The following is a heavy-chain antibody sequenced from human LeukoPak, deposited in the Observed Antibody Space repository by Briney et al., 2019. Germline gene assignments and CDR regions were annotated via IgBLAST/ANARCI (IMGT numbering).Heavy chain of an antibody. Sequence: GGSLRLSCVASGFTFSNYAVSWVRQAPGKGLEWVSAISGGSTSSYYADSVKGRFTISRDNSKNTLYLQMNSLRAEDTALYFCANEVRPNDYWGRGTLVTVSS. CDR3: ANEVRPNDY. D-gene: IGHD4/OR15-4a*01. J-gene: IGHJ4*02. CDR1: GFTFSNYA. CDR2: ISGGSTSS. V-gene: IGHV3-23*01.